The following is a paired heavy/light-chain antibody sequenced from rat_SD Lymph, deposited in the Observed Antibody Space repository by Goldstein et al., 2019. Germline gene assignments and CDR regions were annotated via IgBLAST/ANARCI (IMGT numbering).Light chain of an antibody. CDR1: QDIGNY. CDR3: HQYYEYPLT. V-gene: IGKV14S8*01. Sequence: DIQMTQSPSSMSASLGDTVTINCLASQDIGNYLSWYQQKPGKSPKLMIYGATNLEDGVPSRFSGSRSGSDYSLTINSLGYDDEGIYHCHQYYEYPLTFGSGTKLEIK. J-gene: IGKJ5*01. CDR2: GAT.
Heavy chain of an antibody. J-gene: IGHJ3*01. V-gene: IGHV2-63*01. CDR3: TSSPHYYSSYIYDWFAY. CDR2: MRYNGDT. D-gene: IGHD1-2*01. Sequence: QVQLKESGPGLVQPSQTLSLTCTVSGFSLTSYNVHWVRQPPGKGLEWMGRMRYNGDTSYNSALKSRLSISRDTSKNQVFLKMNSLQTDDTGTYYCTSSPHYYSSYIYDWFAYWGQGTLVTVSS. CDR1: GFSLTSYN.